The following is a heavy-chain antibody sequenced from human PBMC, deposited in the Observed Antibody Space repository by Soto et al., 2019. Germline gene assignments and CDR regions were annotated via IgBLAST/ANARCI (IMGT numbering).Heavy chain of an antibody. Sequence: PGESLKISCAASGFTFSSYAMSWVRQAPGKGLEWVSAISGSGGSTYYADSVKGRFTISRDNSKNTLYLQMNSLRAEDTAVYYCAKDDYDSSGEYTEGAFDIWGQGTMVTVSS. J-gene: IGHJ3*02. D-gene: IGHD3-22*01. CDR1: GFTFSSYA. V-gene: IGHV3-23*01. CDR3: AKDDYDSSGEYTEGAFDI. CDR2: ISGSGGST.